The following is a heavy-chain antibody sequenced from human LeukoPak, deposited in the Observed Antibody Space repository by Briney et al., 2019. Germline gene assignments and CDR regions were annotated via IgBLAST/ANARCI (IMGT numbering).Heavy chain of an antibody. CDR1: GGSFSGYY. CDR2: INQSGST. D-gene: IGHD3-10*01. V-gene: IGHV4-34*01. J-gene: IGHJ1*01. CDR3: AGGLLGRKDLVQ. Sequence: KPSETLSLTCAMYGGSFSGYYWNWIRQVPGKGLEWIGEINQSGSTSYNPSLKSRTTISIDTSKKQFSVKLSSVTAADTAMYYCAGGLLGRKDLVQWGPGTLVTVSS.